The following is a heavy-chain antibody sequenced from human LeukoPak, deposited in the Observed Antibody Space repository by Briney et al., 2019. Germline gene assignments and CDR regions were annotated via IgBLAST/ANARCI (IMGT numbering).Heavy chain of an antibody. CDR3: ARDGDGGLGSDY. Sequence: ALVTSYAASGITFSSYSLNWVRAARGKGVGWVSYISRSSSTIYFAISATSRFTISRDNAKNSLYLQMNSLRDEDTAVYYCARDGDGGLGSDYWGQGTLVTV. CDR1: GITFSSYS. D-gene: IGHD4-23*01. V-gene: IGHV3-48*02. J-gene: IGHJ4*02. CDR2: ISRSSSTI.